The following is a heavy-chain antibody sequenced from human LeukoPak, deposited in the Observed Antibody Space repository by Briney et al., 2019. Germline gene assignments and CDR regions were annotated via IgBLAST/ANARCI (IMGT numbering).Heavy chain of an antibody. CDR2: ISYDGSNK. V-gene: IGHV3-30-3*01. Sequence: GGSLRLSCAASGFTFSSYAMHWVRQAPGKGLEWVAVISYDGSNKYYADSVKGRFTISRDNSKNTLYLQMNSLRAGDTAVYYCARVRPNKYCSGGSCYQTGGMDVWGQGTTVTVSS. CDR3: ARVRPNKYCSGGSCYQTGGMDV. CDR1: GFTFSSYA. D-gene: IGHD2-15*01. J-gene: IGHJ6*02.